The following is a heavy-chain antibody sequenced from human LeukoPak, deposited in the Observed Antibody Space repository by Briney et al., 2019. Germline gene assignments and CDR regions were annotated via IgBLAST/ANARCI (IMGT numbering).Heavy chain of an antibody. D-gene: IGHD2-8*01. CDR2: ISAYNGNT. J-gene: IGHJ4*02. Sequence: ASVKVSCKASGYTFTSYGISWVRRAPGQGLEWMGWISAYNGNTNYAQKLQGRVTMTTDTSTSTAYMELRSLRSDDTAVYYCARDAIGVAGLTIDYWGQGTLVTVSS. CDR3: ARDAIGVAGLTIDY. CDR1: GYTFTSYG. V-gene: IGHV1-18*01.